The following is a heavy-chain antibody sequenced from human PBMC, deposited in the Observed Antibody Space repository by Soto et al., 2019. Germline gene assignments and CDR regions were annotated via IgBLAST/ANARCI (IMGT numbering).Heavy chain of an antibody. Sequence: EVQLLESGGGLVQPGGSLRLSCAASGFTFSSYAMSWVRQAPGKGLAWVSAVSGSGGSTYYAASVKGRFTISRDNTKNTLHQQKNNRRAEDTAVYYCAKARLVRAQYYFDYWGQGTLVTVSS. J-gene: IGHJ4*02. CDR3: AKARLVRAQYYFDY. CDR2: VSGSGGST. V-gene: IGHV3-23*01. CDR1: GFTFSSYA. D-gene: IGHD6-6*01.